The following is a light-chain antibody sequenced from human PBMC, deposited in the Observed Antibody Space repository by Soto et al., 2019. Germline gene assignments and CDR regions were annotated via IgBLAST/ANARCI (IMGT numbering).Light chain of an antibody. CDR3: QQYYSTPYT. J-gene: IGKJ2*01. Sequence: DIVMTQSPDSLAVSLGERATINCKSSQSVLYSSDNKNYLAWYQQKPGQPPKLLIYWASTRESGVPDRFSGSGSGTDFTLTISSLQAADVAVYYCQQYYSTPYTFGQGTKLVIK. CDR2: WAS. V-gene: IGKV4-1*01. CDR1: QSVLYSSDNKNY.